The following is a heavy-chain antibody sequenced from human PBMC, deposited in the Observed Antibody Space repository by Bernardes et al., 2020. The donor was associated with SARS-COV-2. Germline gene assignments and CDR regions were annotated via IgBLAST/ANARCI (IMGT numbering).Heavy chain of an antibody. D-gene: IGHD3-3*01. Sequence: ASVKVSCKASGYTFTSYGISWVRQAPGQGLEWMGWISAYNGNTNYAQKLQGRVTMTTDTSTSTAYMELRSLRSDDTAVYYCARDHVDYDFWSGYRPNWFDPWGQGTLVTVSS. V-gene: IGHV1-18*01. CDR1: GYTFTSYG. CDR2: ISAYNGNT. J-gene: IGHJ5*02. CDR3: ARDHVDYDFWSGYRPNWFDP.